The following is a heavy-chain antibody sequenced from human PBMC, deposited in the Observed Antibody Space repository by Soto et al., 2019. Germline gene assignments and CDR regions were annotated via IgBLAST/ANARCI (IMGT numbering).Heavy chain of an antibody. V-gene: IGHV3-23*01. J-gene: IGHJ4*02. CDR3: AKSYSSGWYGYFDY. CDR1: GFTFSSYA. Sequence: GGSLRLSCAAPGFTFSSYAMSWVRQAPGKGLEWVSAISGSGGSTYYADSVKGRFTISRDNSKNTLYLQMNSLRAEDTAVYYCAKSYSSGWYGYFDYWGQGTLVTVSS. D-gene: IGHD6-19*01. CDR2: ISGSGGST.